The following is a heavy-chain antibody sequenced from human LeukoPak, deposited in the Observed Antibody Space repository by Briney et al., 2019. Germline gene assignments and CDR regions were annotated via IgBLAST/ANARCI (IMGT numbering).Heavy chain of an antibody. Sequence: ASVKVSCKASGYTFTGYYMHWVRQAPGQGLEWMGWISAQHGQTEYAPNSQDRVTMTTDTYTNTAYMELRSLRSEDMAVYYCARGGRWLYFDYWGQGTLVTVSS. V-gene: IGHV1-18*03. J-gene: IGHJ4*02. CDR3: ARGGRWLYFDY. D-gene: IGHD5-24*01. CDR1: GYTFTGYY. CDR2: ISAQHGQT.